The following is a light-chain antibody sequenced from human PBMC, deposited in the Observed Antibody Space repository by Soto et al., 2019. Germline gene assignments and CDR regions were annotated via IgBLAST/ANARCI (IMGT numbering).Light chain of an antibody. CDR1: QSVSSY. V-gene: IGKV3-11*01. J-gene: IGKJ1*01. CDR3: QRRSNWPRT. Sequence: EIVLTQSPATLSLSPGERATLSCRASQSVSSYLAWYQQKPGQAPRLLIYDASNRATGIPARFSGSGSGTDFTLTISSLGPEDFAVYYCQRRSNWPRTLGQGTKVEIK. CDR2: DAS.